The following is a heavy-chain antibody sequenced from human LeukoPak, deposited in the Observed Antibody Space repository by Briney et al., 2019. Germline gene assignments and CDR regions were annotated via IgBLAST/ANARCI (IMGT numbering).Heavy chain of an antibody. D-gene: IGHD2-15*01. CDR2: ISGSGGST. CDR3: AKDRGVVVAATLYDAFDI. Sequence: GGSLRLSCAASGFTFSSYAMSWVRQAPGKGLEWVSAISGSGGSTYYADSVKGRFTISRDNSKNTLYLQMNSLRAEDTAVYYCAKDRGVVVAATLYDAFDIWGQGTMVTVSS. CDR1: GFTFSSYA. V-gene: IGHV3-23*01. J-gene: IGHJ3*02.